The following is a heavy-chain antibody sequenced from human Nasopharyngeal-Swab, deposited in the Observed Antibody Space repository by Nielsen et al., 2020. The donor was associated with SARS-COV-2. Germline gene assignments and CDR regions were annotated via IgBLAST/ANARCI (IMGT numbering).Heavy chain of an antibody. V-gene: IGHV3-33*05. CDR2: ISYDGSNK. Sequence: WIRQPPGKGLEWVAVISYDGSNKYYADSVKGRFTISRDNAKNSLYLQMNSLRAEDTAVYYCARVWGDIVVVPAAILADYYGMDVWGQGTTVTVSS. J-gene: IGHJ6*02. CDR3: ARVWGDIVVVPAAILADYYGMDV. D-gene: IGHD2-2*01.